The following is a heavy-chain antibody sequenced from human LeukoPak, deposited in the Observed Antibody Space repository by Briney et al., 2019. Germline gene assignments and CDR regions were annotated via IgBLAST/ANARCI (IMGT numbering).Heavy chain of an antibody. D-gene: IGHD3-22*01. CDR1: GFTFSSYA. Sequence: GGSLRLSCAASGFTFSSYAMSWVRQAPVKGLEWVSAISGSGGSTYYADSVKGRFTISRDNSKNTLYLQMNSLRAEDTAVYYCAKASWYDSSGYYENLFDYWGQGTLVTVSS. V-gene: IGHV3-23*01. CDR2: ISGSGGST. CDR3: AKASWYDSSGYYENLFDY. J-gene: IGHJ4*02.